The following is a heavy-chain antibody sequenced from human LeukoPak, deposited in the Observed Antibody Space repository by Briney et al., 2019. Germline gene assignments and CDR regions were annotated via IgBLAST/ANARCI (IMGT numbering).Heavy chain of an antibody. J-gene: IGHJ5*02. Sequence: SETLSLTCTVSGGSISSYYWSWIRQPPGKGLEWIGYIYYSGSTNYNPSLKSRVTISVDTSKNQFSLKLSSVTAADTAVYYCASQTPRIAAAGNWFDPWGQGTLVTVSS. D-gene: IGHD6-13*01. V-gene: IGHV4-59*01. CDR1: GGSISSYY. CDR2: IYYSGST. CDR3: ASQTPRIAAAGNWFDP.